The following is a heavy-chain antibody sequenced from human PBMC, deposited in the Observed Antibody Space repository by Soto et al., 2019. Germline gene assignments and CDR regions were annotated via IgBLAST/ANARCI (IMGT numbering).Heavy chain of an antibody. J-gene: IGHJ6*02. V-gene: IGHV1-8*01. CDR1: GYTFTSYD. CDR2: MNPNSGNT. D-gene: IGHD6-19*01. Sequence: GASVKVSCKASGYTFTSYDINWVRQATGQGLEWMGWMNPNSGNTGYAQKFQGRVTMTRNTSISTAYMELSSLRSEDTAVYYCARVVAVAGQYYYYYGMDVWGQGTTVTVSS. CDR3: ARVVAVAGQYYYYYGMDV.